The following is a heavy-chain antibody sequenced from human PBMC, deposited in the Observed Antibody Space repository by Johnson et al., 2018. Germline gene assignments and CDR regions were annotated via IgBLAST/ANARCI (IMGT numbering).Heavy chain of an antibody. D-gene: IGHD3-3*01. V-gene: IGHV3-30*03. J-gene: IGHJ6*02. CDR2: ISYDGSNK. CDR3: ARRIFGRYGMDV. Sequence: QVQLVQSGGGVVQPGRSLRLSCAASGFTFSSYGMHWVRQAPGTGLEWVAVISYDGSNKYYADSVKGRFTISRDNSKNTLYLQMNSLRAEDTAVYYCARRIFGRYGMDVWGQGTTVTVSS. CDR1: GFTFSSYG.